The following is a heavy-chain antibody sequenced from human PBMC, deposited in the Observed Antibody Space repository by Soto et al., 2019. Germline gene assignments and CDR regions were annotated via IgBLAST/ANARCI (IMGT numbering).Heavy chain of an antibody. Sequence: ASVKVSCKASGYTFTGYYMHWVRQAPGQGLEWMGWINPNSGGTNYAQKFQGRVTMTRDTSISTAYMELSRLRSDDTAVYYCARDAPVSGSYTDEDAFDIWGQGIMVS. D-gene: IGHD1-26*01. J-gene: IGHJ3*02. CDR1: GYTFTGYY. CDR3: ARDAPVSGSYTDEDAFDI. CDR2: INPNSGGT. V-gene: IGHV1-2*02.